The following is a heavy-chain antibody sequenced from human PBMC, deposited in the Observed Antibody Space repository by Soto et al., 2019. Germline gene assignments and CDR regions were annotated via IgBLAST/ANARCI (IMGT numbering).Heavy chain of an antibody. Sequence: PGGRMRLPCAASRFTFSSYAIHWVRPAPGKGLVWVAVSSYDGRNKKYADAVKGGVTISKDKSKNALYLEMNSLRTEETAVYYCVRLIAGVTYHGMDVWGHGT. D-gene: IGHD2-21*02. CDR1: RFTFSSYA. J-gene: IGHJ6*01. CDR3: VRLIAGVTYHGMDV. V-gene: IGHV3-30*04. CDR2: SSYDGRNK.